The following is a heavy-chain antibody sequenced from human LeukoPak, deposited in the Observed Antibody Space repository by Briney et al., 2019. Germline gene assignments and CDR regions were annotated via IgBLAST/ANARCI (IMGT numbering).Heavy chain of an antibody. V-gene: IGHV4-39*07. Sequence: SETLSLTCTVSGRSISRSRDYWGWIRQPPGKGLEWIGSIYYSGSTYYNPSLKSRATISVDTSKNQFSLKLNSVTAADTAVYYCARDPDFWSGYYNFDYWGQGTLVTVSS. D-gene: IGHD3-3*01. CDR2: IYYSGST. CDR3: ARDPDFWSGYYNFDY. CDR1: GRSISRSRDY. J-gene: IGHJ4*02.